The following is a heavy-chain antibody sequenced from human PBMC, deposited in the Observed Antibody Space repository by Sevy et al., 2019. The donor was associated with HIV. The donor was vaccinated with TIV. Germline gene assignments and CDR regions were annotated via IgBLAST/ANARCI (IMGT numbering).Heavy chain of an antibody. CDR2: ISYDGSNK. CDR1: GFTFSDYS. J-gene: IGHJ1*01. V-gene: IGHV3-30-3*01. CDR3: ALERRSSYVAEYFQN. D-gene: IGHD1-1*01. Sequence: FLRLSCAASGFTFSDYSMHCVRQAPGKGLEWVATISYDGSNKHYADSVKGRFTLSRDNSKNSLFLQMNSLRAEDTAVYYCALERRSSYVAEYFQNWGQGTMVIVSS.